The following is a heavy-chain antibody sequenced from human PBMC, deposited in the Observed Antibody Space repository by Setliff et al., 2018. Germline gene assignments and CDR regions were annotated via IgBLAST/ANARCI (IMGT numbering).Heavy chain of an antibody. V-gene: IGHV3-23*05. CDR3: ARARWWPLLDCYMDV. D-gene: IGHD2-8*02. CDR1: GYTFSSYA. J-gene: IGHJ6*03. CDR2: LYPNLVT. Sequence: SCKASGYTFSSYAMSWVRQAPGKGLEWVSVLYPNLVTNYADSVKDRFTVSRDESKNMVYLQMNNLEVDDTAIYYCARARWWPLLDCYMDVWGKGTTVTVSS.